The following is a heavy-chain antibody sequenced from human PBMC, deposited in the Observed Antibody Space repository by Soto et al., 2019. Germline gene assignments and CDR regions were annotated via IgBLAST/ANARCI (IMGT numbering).Heavy chain of an antibody. Sequence: ASVKVSCKASGYTFTSYAMHWVRQAPGQSLEWMGWINAGNGNTKYSQKFQGRVTITRDTSASTAYMEPSSLRSEDTAVDYCARFHDYGNYVTWFDPWGQGTLVTVSS. CDR3: ARFHDYGNYVTWFDP. D-gene: IGHD4-17*01. CDR2: INAGNGNT. J-gene: IGHJ5*02. V-gene: IGHV1-3*01. CDR1: GYTFTSYA.